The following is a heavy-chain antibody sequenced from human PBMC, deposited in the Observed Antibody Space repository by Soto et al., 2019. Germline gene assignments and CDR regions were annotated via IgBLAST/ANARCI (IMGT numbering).Heavy chain of an antibody. V-gene: IGHV5-51*01. CDR2: IYPGDSDT. CDR1: GYSCTSYW. D-gene: IGHD2-15*01. J-gene: IGHJ5*02. Sequence: GESLKISCKGSGYSCTSYWSGWMRQMPRKGLEWMGIIYPGDSDTRYSPSFQGQVTISADKSISTAYLQWSSLKASDTAMYYCARVVVVAASHNWFDPWGQGTLVTVS. CDR3: ARVVVVAASHNWFDP.